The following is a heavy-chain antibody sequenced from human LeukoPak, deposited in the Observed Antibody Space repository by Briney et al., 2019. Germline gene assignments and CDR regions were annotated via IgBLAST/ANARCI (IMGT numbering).Heavy chain of an antibody. CDR2: IYYSGST. V-gene: IGHV4-59*12. J-gene: IGHJ4*02. CDR3: ASGDYYDSSGYFDY. Sequence: SETLSLTCTVSGGSISSYYWSWIRQPPGKGLEWIGYIYYSGSTNYNPSLKSRVTISVDRSKNQFSLKLSSVTAADTAVYYCASGDYYDSSGYFDYWGQGTLVTVSS. CDR1: GGSISSYY. D-gene: IGHD3-22*01.